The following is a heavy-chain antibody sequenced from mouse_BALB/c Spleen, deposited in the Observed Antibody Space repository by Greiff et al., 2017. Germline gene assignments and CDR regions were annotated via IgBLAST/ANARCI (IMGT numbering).Heavy chain of an antibody. Sequence: EVKLMESGPELVKPGASVKISCKASGYTFTDYNMHWVKQSHGKSLEWIGYIYPYNGGTGYNQKFKSKATLTVDNSSSTAYMELRSLTSEDSAVYYCARWLPAWFAYWGQGTLVTVSA. J-gene: IGHJ3*01. CDR1: GYTFTDYN. D-gene: IGHD2-2*01. CDR2: IYPYNGGT. CDR3: ARWLPAWFAY. V-gene: IGHV1S29*02.